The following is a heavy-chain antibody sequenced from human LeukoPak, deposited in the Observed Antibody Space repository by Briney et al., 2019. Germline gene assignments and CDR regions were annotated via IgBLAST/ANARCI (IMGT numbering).Heavy chain of an antibody. J-gene: IGHJ6*02. CDR1: GFTFSDYY. Sequence: GSLRLSCAASGFTFSDYYMSWIRQAPGKGLEWVSYISSSGSTIYYADSVKGRFTISRDNAKNSLYLQMNSLRAEDTAVYYCARDRREMVRGVIITYYYGMDVWGQGTTVTVSS. CDR3: ARDRREMVRGVIITYYYGMDV. D-gene: IGHD3-10*01. CDR2: ISSSGSTI. V-gene: IGHV3-11*01.